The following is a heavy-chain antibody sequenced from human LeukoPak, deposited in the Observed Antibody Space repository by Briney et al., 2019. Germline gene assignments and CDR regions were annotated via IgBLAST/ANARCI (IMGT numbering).Heavy chain of an antibody. D-gene: IGHD3-22*01. V-gene: IGHV4-4*02. CDR1: GVSISSGNW. J-gene: IGHJ4*02. Sequence: PSGTLSLTCEVSGVSISSGNWWRWVRPPPGKGLEWIGQIYHSGSTNYNPPLKSRVTISVDKSKNHFSLRLSSVTAADTAVYYCARENDSGYSLNYWGQGTLVTVSS. CDR2: IYHSGST. CDR3: ARENDSGYSLNY.